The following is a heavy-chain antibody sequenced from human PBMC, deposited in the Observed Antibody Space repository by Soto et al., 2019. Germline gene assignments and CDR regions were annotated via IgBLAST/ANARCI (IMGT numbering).Heavy chain of an antibody. D-gene: IGHD2-21*02. CDR1: GGTLSSYA. CDR3: ARDSCGGDCYPGSYYYYGMDV. V-gene: IGHV1-69*13. CDR2: IIPIFGTA. Sequence: SVKVSCKASGGTLSSYAISWVRQAPGQGLEWMGGIIPIFGTANYAQKFQGRVTITADESTSTAYMELSSLRSEDTAVYYCARDSCGGDCYPGSYYYYGMDVWGQGTTVTVSS. J-gene: IGHJ6*02.